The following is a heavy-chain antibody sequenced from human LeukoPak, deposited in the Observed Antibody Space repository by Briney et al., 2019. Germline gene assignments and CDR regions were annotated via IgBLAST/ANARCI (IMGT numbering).Heavy chain of an antibody. D-gene: IGHD1-26*01. CDR2: INTNSGGT. CDR3: ASAFGGSYSSAFDI. CDR1: GYPFTCYY. V-gene: IGHV1-2*02. J-gene: IGHJ3*02. Sequence: ASVKVSFKASGYPFTCYYMHWVRPAPGQGLEWMGWINTNSGGTNYAQKFQGRVTMTRDTSISTAYMELSRLRSDDTAVYYCASAFGGSYSSAFDIWGQGTMVTVSS.